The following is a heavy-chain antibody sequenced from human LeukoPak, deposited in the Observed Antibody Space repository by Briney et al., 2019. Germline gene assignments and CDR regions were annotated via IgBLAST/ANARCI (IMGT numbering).Heavy chain of an antibody. CDR2: IGTAGDT. Sequence: PGGSLRLSCAASGFTFSSYDMHWVRQATGKGLEWVSAIGTAGDTYYPGSVKGRFTISRENAKNFLYLQMNSLRAGDTAVYYCARVGVGATADAFDIWGQGTMVTVSS. D-gene: IGHD1-26*01. CDR1: GFTFSSYD. CDR3: ARVGVGATADAFDI. J-gene: IGHJ3*02. V-gene: IGHV3-13*01.